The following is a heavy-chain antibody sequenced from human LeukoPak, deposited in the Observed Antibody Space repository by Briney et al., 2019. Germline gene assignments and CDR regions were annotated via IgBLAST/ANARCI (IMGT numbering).Heavy chain of an antibody. V-gene: IGHV3-30-3*01. CDR3: AVLGY. CDR1: GFTFSSYA. D-gene: IGHD3-3*02. CDR2: ISYDGSNK. J-gene: IGHJ4*02. Sequence: GGSLRLPCAVSGFTFSSYAMHWVRQAPGKGLEWVAVISYDGSNKYYADSVKGRFTISRDNSKNTLYLQMNSLRAEDTAVYYCAVLGYWGQGTLVTVSS.